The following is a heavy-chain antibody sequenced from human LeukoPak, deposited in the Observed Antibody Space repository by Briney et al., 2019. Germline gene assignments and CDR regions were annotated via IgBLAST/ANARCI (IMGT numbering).Heavy chain of an antibody. CDR2: MNPNSGNT. CDR1: GYTFSSYD. V-gene: IGHV1-8*01. J-gene: IGHJ4*02. D-gene: IGHD3-10*01. Sequence: ASVKVSCKASGYTFSSYDINWVRQATGQGLEWMGWMNPNSGNTGYAQKFQGRLNMTRNTSIDTAYMELSSLRSDDTAVYYCARDHDGSGSYWVYWGQGTLVTVSS. CDR3: ARDHDGSGSYWVY.